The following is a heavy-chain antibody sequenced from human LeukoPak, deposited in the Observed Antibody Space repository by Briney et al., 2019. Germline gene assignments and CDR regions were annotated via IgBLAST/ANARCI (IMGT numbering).Heavy chain of an antibody. D-gene: IGHD3-22*01. CDR3: ARQRMIVVLPRRGGAFDI. CDR1: GYSISSGHY. CDR2: MYHSGST. Sequence: SETLSLTCTVSGYSISSGHYWGWTRQPPGKGLEWIGSMYHSGSTYYNPPLKSRVTISEDTSKNQFSLKLSSVTAADTAVYYCARQRMIVVLPRRGGAFDIWGQGTMVTVSS. V-gene: IGHV4-38-2*02. J-gene: IGHJ3*02.